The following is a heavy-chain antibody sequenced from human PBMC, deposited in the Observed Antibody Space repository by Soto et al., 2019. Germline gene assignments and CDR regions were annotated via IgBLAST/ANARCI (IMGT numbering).Heavy chain of an antibody. D-gene: IGHD6-13*01. CDR3: ARAPEGPGRVLAAAGTSFDY. Sequence: QVQLQESGPGLVKPSQTLSLTCTVSGGSISSGGYYWSWIRQHPGKGLEWIGYIYYSGSTYYNPYLKSRVTISVDTSNNQFSLKLSSVTAADTAVYYCARAPEGPGRVLAAAGTSFDYWGQGTLVTVSS. V-gene: IGHV4-31*03. CDR2: IYYSGST. J-gene: IGHJ4*02. CDR1: GGSISSGGYY.